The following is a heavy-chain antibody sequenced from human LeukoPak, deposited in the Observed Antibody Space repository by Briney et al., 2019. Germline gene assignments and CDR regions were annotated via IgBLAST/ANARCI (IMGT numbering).Heavy chain of an antibody. D-gene: IGHD5-18*01. CDR3: TRAIQNSIDI. Sequence: GGSLRLSCVASGFTFSYNWMHWVRQAPGKGLVWVSRINSDGSITDCADSVKGRFTISRDNAENTLYLQMNSLGVDDTAVYYCTRAIQNSIDIWGQGTLVTVSS. CDR1: GFTFSYNW. CDR2: INSDGSIT. J-gene: IGHJ4*02. V-gene: IGHV3-74*01.